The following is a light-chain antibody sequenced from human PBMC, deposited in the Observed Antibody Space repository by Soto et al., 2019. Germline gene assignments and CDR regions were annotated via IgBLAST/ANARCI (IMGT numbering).Light chain of an antibody. CDR3: QTWGTGIWV. CDR2: LNSDGSH. J-gene: IGLJ3*02. Sequence: QPVLTQSPSASASLGASVKLTCTLSSVYSTYGIAWHQQQPEKGPRFLMKLNSDGSHNKGDGIPDRFSGSRSGAERYLTISSLQLEDEADYYCQTWGTGIWVFGGGTKVTVL. CDR1: SVYSTYG. V-gene: IGLV4-69*01.